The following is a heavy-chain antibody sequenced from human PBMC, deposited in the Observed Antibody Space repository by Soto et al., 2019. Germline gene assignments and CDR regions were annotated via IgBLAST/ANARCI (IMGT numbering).Heavy chain of an antibody. J-gene: IGHJ6*02. CDR1: GFTFSSYA. V-gene: IGHV3-30-3*01. CDR2: ISYDGSNK. CDR3: ARDCSGGSCYYYYGMDV. D-gene: IGHD2-15*01. Sequence: GGSLRLSCAASGFTFSSYAMHWVRQAPGKGLEWVAVISYDGSNKYYADSVKGRFTISRDNSKNTLYLQMNSLRAEDTAVYYCARDCSGGSCYYYYGMDVWGQGTTVTVSS.